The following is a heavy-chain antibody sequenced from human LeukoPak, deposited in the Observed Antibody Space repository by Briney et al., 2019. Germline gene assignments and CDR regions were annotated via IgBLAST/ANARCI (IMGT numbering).Heavy chain of an antibody. CDR1: GGTFSSYA. V-gene: IGHV1-69*06. CDR3: ARGSSWSPNYWYFDL. CDR2: IIPIFGTA. Sequence: ASVKVSCKASGGTFSSYAISWVRQAPGQGLEWMGGIIPIFGTANYAQKFQGRVTITADKSTSTAYMELSSLRSEDTAVYYCARGSSWSPNYWYFDLWGRGTLVTVSS. D-gene: IGHD6-13*01. J-gene: IGHJ2*01.